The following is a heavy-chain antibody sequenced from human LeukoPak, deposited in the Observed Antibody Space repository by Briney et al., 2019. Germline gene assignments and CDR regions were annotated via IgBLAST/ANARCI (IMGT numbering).Heavy chain of an antibody. CDR1: GGSFSGYY. Sequence: SETLSLTCAAYGGSFSGYYWSWIRQPPGKGLEWIGEINHSGSTNYNPSLKSRVTISVDTSKNQFSLTLSSVTAADTAVYYCARSLRYLVRSFDYWGQGTLVTVSS. J-gene: IGHJ4*02. CDR2: INHSGST. CDR3: ARSLRYLVRSFDY. D-gene: IGHD1-26*01. V-gene: IGHV4-34*01.